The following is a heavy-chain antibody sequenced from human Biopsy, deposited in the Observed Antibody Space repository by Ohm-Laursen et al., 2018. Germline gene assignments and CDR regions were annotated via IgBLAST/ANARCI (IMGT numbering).Heavy chain of an antibody. CDR1: GFTFSNFG. V-gene: IGHV3-33*01. Sequence: SSLRLSCAASGFTFSNFGIHWVRQAPGQGLEWVAVIWYDGSIKYYADSVKGRFTISRDDSKNTLYLEMNSLRAEDTAVYYCAREGEMATHYYYGMDVWGQGTAVTVSS. CDR3: AREGEMATHYYYGMDV. D-gene: IGHD5-24*01. CDR2: IWYDGSIK. J-gene: IGHJ6*02.